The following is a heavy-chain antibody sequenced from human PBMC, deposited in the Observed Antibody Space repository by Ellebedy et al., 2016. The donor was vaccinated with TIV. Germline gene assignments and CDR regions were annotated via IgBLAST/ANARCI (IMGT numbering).Heavy chain of an antibody. J-gene: IGHJ5*02. Sequence: GGSLRLSXAASGFTFSSYWMSWVRQAPGKGLEWVANIKQDGSEKYYVDSVKDRFTISRDNAKNSLYLQMNSLRAEDTAVYYCARLQMTTTFNWFDPWGQGTLVTVSS. CDR1: GFTFSSYW. CDR2: IKQDGSEK. V-gene: IGHV3-7*03. D-gene: IGHD4-17*01. CDR3: ARLQMTTTFNWFDP.